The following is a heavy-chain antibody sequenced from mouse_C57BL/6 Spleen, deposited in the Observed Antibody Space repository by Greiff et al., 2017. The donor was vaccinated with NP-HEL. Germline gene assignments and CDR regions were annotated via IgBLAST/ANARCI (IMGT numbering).Heavy chain of an antibody. J-gene: IGHJ1*03. Sequence: VQLQQPGAELVKPGASVKLSCKASGYTFTSYWMHWVKQRPGQGLEWIGMIHPNSGSTNYNEKFKSKATLTVDKSSSTAYMQLSSLTSEDSAVYYCARTGTRGMYFDVWGTGTTVTVSS. CDR1: GYTFTSYW. CDR2: IHPNSGST. D-gene: IGHD4-1*01. CDR3: ARTGTRGMYFDV. V-gene: IGHV1-64*01.